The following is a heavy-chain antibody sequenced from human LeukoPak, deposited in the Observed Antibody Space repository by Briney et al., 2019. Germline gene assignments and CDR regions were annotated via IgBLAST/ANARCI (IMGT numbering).Heavy chain of an antibody. CDR3: ARGRIYYDSSDAFDI. D-gene: IGHD3-22*01. CDR2: ISSSGSTI. CDR1: GFTFSDYY. J-gene: IGHJ3*02. V-gene: IGHV3-11*01. Sequence: PGGSLRLSCAASGFTFSDYYMSWIRQAPGKGLEWVSYISSSGSTIYYADSVKGRFTISRDNAKNSLYLQMNSLGAEDTAVYYCARGRIYYDSSDAFDIWGQGTMVTVSS.